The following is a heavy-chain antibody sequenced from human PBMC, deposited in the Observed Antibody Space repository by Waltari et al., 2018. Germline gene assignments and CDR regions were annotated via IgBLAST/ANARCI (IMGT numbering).Heavy chain of an antibody. CDR1: GDSMSSNDY. V-gene: IGHV4-4*02. J-gene: IGHJ4*02. CDR2: VRGDGKT. D-gene: IGHD1-1*01. Sequence: QLQLQESGPGLVKPSGTLSLICAVSGDSMSSNDYWSWVRQPPGKGLEWIGQVRGDGKTNSTPAFASRVTVSLDTSTNRFALKVTSATAADTALYYCARDRGRGLYLDTWGQGALVTVSP. CDR3: ARDRGRGLYLDT.